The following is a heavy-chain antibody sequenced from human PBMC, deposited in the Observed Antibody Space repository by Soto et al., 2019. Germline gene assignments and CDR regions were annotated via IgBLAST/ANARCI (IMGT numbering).Heavy chain of an antibody. V-gene: IGHV4-34*01. CDR3: ARAGIVVVVAATGWFDP. CDR2: INHSGST. CDR1: GGSFSGYY. D-gene: IGHD2-15*01. Sequence: QVQLQQWGAGLLKPSETLSLTCAVYGGSFSGYYWSWIRQPPGKGLEWIGEINHSGSTNYNPSLKSRVTISVDTSKNQFSLKLSSVTAADTAVYYCARAGIVVVVAATGWFDPWGQGTLVTVSS. J-gene: IGHJ5*02.